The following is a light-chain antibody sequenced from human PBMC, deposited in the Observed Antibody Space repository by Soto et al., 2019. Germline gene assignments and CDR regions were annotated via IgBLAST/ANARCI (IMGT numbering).Light chain of an antibody. J-gene: IGKJ1*01. Sequence: AIQMTQSPSSLSASVGDRITITCRASQDIRNDLCWFHHKPCKAPKLLIYAASDLQSGVPSRFSGSGSGTDFTLTISGLQPDDFATYYCQQYTSFSRTFGQGTKVDIK. V-gene: IGKV1-6*01. CDR1: QDIRND. CDR2: AAS. CDR3: QQYTSFSRT.